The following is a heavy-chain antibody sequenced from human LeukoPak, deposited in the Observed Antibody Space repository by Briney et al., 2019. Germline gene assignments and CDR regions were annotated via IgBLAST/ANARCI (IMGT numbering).Heavy chain of an antibody. Sequence: ASVKVSCKASGYTFIGYYLHWVRQAPGQGLEWMGWINPHNGDTNYAQKFQGRVTMTRDTSITTAYMELSGLKSDDTAVYYCATVRDIVVGGGAYYFDYWGEGTLVTVSS. CDR1: GYTFIGYY. CDR2: INPHNGDT. V-gene: IGHV1-2*02. D-gene: IGHD2-15*01. CDR3: ATVRDIVVGGGAYYFDY. J-gene: IGHJ4*02.